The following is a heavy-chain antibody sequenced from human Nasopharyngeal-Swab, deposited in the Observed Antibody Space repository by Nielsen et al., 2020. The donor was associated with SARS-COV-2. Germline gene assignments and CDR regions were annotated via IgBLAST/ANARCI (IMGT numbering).Heavy chain of an antibody. J-gene: IGHJ6*03. CDR2: INAGNGNT. Sequence: ASVNVSCMASVYTFISYAMHCVRQAAGQRLEWMGWINAGNGNTKYSQRFQGRVTITRDRSASTAYLELSSLRSEDTAVYYCARQGDCSSTSCTYYYYYYMDVWGKGTTVTVSS. CDR1: VYTFISYA. V-gene: IGHV1-3*01. CDR3: ARQGDCSSTSCTYYYYYYMDV. D-gene: IGHD2-2*01.